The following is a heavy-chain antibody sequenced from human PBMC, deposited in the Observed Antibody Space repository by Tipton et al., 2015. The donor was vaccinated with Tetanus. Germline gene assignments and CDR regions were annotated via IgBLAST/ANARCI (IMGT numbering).Heavy chain of an antibody. V-gene: IGHV4-30-4*01. Sequence: TLSLTCTVSGGSISSGDYYWSWIRQPPGKGLEWIGYIYYSGGTYYNPPLKSRVTISVDTSKSQFSLKLSSVTAADTAVYYCARSFRPRRITMVRGALGYFDYWGQGTLVTVSS. CDR1: GGSISSGDYY. J-gene: IGHJ4*02. D-gene: IGHD3-10*01. CDR2: IYYSGGT. CDR3: ARSFRPRRITMVRGALGYFDY.